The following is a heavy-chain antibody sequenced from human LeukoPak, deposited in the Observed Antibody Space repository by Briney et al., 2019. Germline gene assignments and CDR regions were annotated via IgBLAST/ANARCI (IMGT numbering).Heavy chain of an antibody. V-gene: IGHV3-11*01. CDR1: GFSFSGYY. Sequence: GGSLRLSCAASGFSFSGYYMSWVRQAPGNRLEWVSYISSSGSTIHYVDSVKGRFTISRDNAKNSLYLQMNSLRVEDTAVYYCARVLSLIYSLFDYWGQGTLVTVSS. D-gene: IGHD2/OR15-2a*01. J-gene: IGHJ4*02. CDR2: ISSSGSTI. CDR3: ARVLSLIYSLFDY.